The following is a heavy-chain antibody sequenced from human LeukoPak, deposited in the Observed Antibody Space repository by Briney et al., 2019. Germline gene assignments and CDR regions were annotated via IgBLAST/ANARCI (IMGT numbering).Heavy chain of an antibody. D-gene: IGHD3-10*01. J-gene: IGHJ5*02. CDR1: GGSISSNSYY. CDR2: IYYSGST. Sequence: SETLSLTCAVSGGSISSNSYYWSWIRQPPGRGLEWIGYIYYSGSTNYNPSLKSRVTISVDTSKNQFSLKLSSVTAADTAVYYCARGRVTTMVRGQLTSPRTQFDPWGQGTLVTVSS. V-gene: IGHV4-61*01. CDR3: ARGRVTTMVRGQLTSPRTQFDP.